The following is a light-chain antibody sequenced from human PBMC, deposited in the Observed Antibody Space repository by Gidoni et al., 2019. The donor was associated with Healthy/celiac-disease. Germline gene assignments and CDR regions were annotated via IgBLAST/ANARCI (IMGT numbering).Light chain of an antibody. V-gene: IGLV1-51*01. CDR1: SSNIRNNY. CDR3: GTWDSSLSAWV. J-gene: IGLJ3*02. Sequence: QSVFPQPPSVSAAPGQKVTISCSGSSSNIRNNYVSWYQQLPGTAPKLLIYDNNKRPSGIPDRFSGSKSGTSATLGITGLQTGDEADYYCGTWDSSLSAWVFGGGTKLTVL. CDR2: DNN.